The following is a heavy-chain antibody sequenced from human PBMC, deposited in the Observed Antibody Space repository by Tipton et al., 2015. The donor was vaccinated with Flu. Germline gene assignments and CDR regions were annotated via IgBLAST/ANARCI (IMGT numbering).Heavy chain of an antibody. D-gene: IGHD3-22*01. V-gene: IGHV3-23*01. Sequence: SLRLSCAASGFTFSSYAMSWVRQAPGKGLEWVSAISGSGGSTYYADSVKGRFTISRDNSKNTLYLQMNSLRAEDTAVYYCAKDITMIVVVITTYYHYGMDVWGQGTTVTVSS. CDR1: GFTFSSYA. CDR3: AKDITMIVVVITTYYHYGMDV. CDR2: ISGSGGST. J-gene: IGHJ6*02.